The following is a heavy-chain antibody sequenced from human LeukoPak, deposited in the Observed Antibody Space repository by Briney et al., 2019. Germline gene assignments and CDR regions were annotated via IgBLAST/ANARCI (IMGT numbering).Heavy chain of an antibody. CDR3: ARESYYDILTGYSY. CDR2: IKQDGSEK. J-gene: IGHJ4*02. CDR1: GFTFSSYW. V-gene: IGHV3-7*01. Sequence: GGSLRLSCAASGFTFSSYWMSWVRQAPGKGLERVANIKQDGSEKYYVDSVKGRFTISRDNAKNSLYLQMNSLRAEDTAVYYCARESYYDILTGYSYWGQGTLVTVSP. D-gene: IGHD3-9*01.